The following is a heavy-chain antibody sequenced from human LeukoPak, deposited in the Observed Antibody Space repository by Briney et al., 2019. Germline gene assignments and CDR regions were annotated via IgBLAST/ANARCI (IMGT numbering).Heavy chain of an antibody. V-gene: IGHV3-20*04. CDR3: ARDPPDNWNFEYNWFDP. D-gene: IGHD1-1*01. CDR2: INWNGGST. Sequence: GGSLRLSCAASGFTFDDYGMSWVRQAPGKGLEWVSGINWNGGSTGYADSVKGRFTISRDNAKNSLYLQMNSLRAEDTALYYCARDPPDNWNFEYNWFDPWGRGTLVTVSS. CDR1: GFTFDDYG. J-gene: IGHJ5*02.